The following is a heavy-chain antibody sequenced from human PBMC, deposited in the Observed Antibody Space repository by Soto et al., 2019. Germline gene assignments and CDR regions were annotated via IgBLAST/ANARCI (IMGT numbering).Heavy chain of an antibody. J-gene: IGHJ4*02. V-gene: IGHV4-59*01. Sequence: SASLSLTCTVSGGSISSYYWSWIRQPPGKGLEWIGYIYYSGSTNYNPSLKSRVTISVDTSKNQFSLKLSSVTAADTAVYYCARDLGYSSGLLCWGQGTLVTVSS. CDR1: GGSISSYY. CDR3: ARDLGYSSGLLC. CDR2: IYYSGST. D-gene: IGHD6-19*01.